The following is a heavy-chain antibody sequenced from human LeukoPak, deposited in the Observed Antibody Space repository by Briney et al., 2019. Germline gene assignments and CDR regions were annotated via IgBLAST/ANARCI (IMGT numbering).Heavy chain of an antibody. CDR2: IYYSGST. Sequence: PSETLPLTCTVSGGSISSSSYYWGWIRQPPGKGLEWIGSIYYSGSTYYNPSLKSRVTISVDTSKNQFSLKLSSVTAADTAVYYCARQDYYDSSGEGFDYWGQGTLDTVSS. J-gene: IGHJ4*02. D-gene: IGHD3-22*01. CDR1: GGSISSSSYY. CDR3: ARQDYYDSSGEGFDY. V-gene: IGHV4-39*01.